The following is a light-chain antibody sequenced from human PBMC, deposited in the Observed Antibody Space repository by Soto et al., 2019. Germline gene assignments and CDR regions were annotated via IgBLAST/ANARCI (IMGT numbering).Light chain of an antibody. CDR2: DAS. V-gene: IGKV3-15*01. J-gene: IGKJ5*01. Sequence: EIVFKQSTATLSVSPGEIATRSSTASQSVSGDLAWYHHKPGXARXLLIYDASTRALHNPARFAGSGAGTEFTLTISSPQSEDFAVECGQQYNNWPITCGLVSR. CDR1: QSVSGD. CDR3: QQYNNWPIT.